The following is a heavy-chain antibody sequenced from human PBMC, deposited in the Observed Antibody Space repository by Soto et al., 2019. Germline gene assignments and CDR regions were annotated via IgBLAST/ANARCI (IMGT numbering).Heavy chain of an antibody. D-gene: IGHD4-4*01. CDR3: ASSYSNYALIDYYYYGMDV. CDR2: INAGNGDT. J-gene: IGHJ6*02. V-gene: IGHV1-3*01. Sequence: ASVKVSCKASGYTFTSYAMHWVRQAPGQRLEWMGWINAGNGDTKYSQKFQGRVTITRDTSASTAYMELSSLRSEDTAVYYCASSYSNYALIDYYYYGMDVWGQGTTVTVS. CDR1: GYTFTSYA.